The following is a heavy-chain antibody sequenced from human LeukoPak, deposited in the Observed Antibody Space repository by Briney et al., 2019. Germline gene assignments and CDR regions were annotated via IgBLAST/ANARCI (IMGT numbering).Heavy chain of an antibody. CDR1: GGSISSGCYY. Sequence: SETLSLTCTVSGGSISSGCYYWSWIRQPAGKGLKWIGRIYTSGSTNYNPSLKSRVTISVDASKNQFSLKLSSVTAADTAVYYCAKGGLDYGDYMGAFDIWGQGTMVTVSS. CDR2: IYTSGST. CDR3: AKGGLDYGDYMGAFDI. D-gene: IGHD4-17*01. J-gene: IGHJ3*02. V-gene: IGHV4-61*02.